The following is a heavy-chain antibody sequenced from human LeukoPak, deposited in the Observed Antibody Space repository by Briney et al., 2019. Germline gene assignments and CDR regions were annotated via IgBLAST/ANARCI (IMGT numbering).Heavy chain of an antibody. V-gene: IGHV3-9*01. CDR2: ISWNSGSI. CDR3: ASSTRNYYYMDV. J-gene: IGHJ6*03. CDR1: GFTFDDYA. Sequence: SLRLSCAASGFTFDDYAMHWVRQAPGKGLEWVSGISWNSGSIGYADSVKGRLTIPRDNAKNSLYLQMNSLRAEDTAVYYCASSTRNYYYMDVWGKGTTVTVS. D-gene: IGHD2-2*01.